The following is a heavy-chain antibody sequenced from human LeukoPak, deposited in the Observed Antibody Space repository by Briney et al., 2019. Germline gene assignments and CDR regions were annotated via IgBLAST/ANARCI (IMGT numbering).Heavy chain of an antibody. CDR1: GFTVSSNY. CDR3: ARVGVVIPNDY. CDR2: IYSGGST. D-gene: IGHD3-3*01. J-gene: IGHJ4*02. V-gene: IGHV3-53*01. Sequence: GGSLRLSCAASGFTVSSNYMSWVRQAPGKGLEWVSVIYSGGSTYYADSVKGRSTISRHNSKNTLYLQMNSLRAEDMAVYYCARVGVVIPNDYWGQGTLVTISS.